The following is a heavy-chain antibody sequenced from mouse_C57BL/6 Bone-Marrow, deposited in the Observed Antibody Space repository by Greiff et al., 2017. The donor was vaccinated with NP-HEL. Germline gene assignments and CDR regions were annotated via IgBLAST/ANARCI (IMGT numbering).Heavy chain of an antibody. CDR2: IYPRSGNT. J-gene: IGHJ3*01. V-gene: IGHV1-81*01. D-gene: IGHD2-12*01. Sequence: VQLQQSGAELARPGASVKLSCKASGYTFTSYGISWVKQRTGQGLEWIGEIYPRSGNTYYNEKFKGKATLTADKSSSTAYMELRSLTSEDSAVYFYARPSYYSYDTWFAYWGQGTLVTVSA. CDR3: ARPSYYSYDTWFAY. CDR1: GYTFTSYG.